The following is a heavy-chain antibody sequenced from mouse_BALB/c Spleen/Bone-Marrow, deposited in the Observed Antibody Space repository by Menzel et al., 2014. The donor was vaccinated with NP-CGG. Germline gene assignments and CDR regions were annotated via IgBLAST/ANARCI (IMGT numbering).Heavy chain of an antibody. Sequence: QVQLQQPAAELARPGASVKLSCKTSGYTFTTYWMQWVKQRPGQGLEWIGAIYPGEGDTRYTQKFKGKATLTADKSSSTAYMQLSNLTSEDSAVYYCSREPSNWGYYWGQGTTLTVSS. J-gene: IGHJ2*01. CDR3: SREPSNWGYY. CDR1: GYTFTTYW. V-gene: IGHV1-87*01. CDR2: IYPGEGDT.